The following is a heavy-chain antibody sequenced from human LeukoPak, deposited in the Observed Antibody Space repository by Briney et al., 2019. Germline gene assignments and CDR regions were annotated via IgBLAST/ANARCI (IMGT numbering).Heavy chain of an antibody. Sequence: GGSLSLSCAASGLPFSSYSMNWVRQAPGKGLEWVSSISSSSSYIYYADSVKGRFTISRDNAKNSLYLKMNSLRAEDTAVYYCARDGYSGWYDYWGQGTLVTVSS. J-gene: IGHJ4*02. CDR3: ARDGYSGWYDY. V-gene: IGHV3-21*01. CDR2: ISSSSSYI. CDR1: GLPFSSYS. D-gene: IGHD6-19*01.